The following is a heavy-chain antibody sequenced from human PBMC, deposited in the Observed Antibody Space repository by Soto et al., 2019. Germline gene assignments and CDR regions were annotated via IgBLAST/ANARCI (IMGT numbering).Heavy chain of an antibody. V-gene: IGHV1-69*01. CDR1: GGTFSSYA. D-gene: IGHD2-15*01. Sequence: QVQLVQSGAEVKKPGSSVKVSCKASGGTFSSYAISWVRQAPGQGLEWMGGIIPIFGTANYAQKFQGRVTITADESTSTAYMELSSLRSDDTAVYYCARDDCSGGSCYLANWFDPWGQGTLVTVSS. J-gene: IGHJ5*02. CDR3: ARDDCSGGSCYLANWFDP. CDR2: IIPIFGTA.